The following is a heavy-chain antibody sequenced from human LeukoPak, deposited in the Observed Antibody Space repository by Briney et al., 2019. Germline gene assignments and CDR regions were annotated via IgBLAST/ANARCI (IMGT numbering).Heavy chain of an antibody. V-gene: IGHV5-51*01. Sequence: GESLKISCKGSGYSFTSYWIGWVRQMPGKGLKWMGIIYPGDSDTRYSPSFQGQVTISADKSISTAYLQWSSLKASDTAMYYCSRLYDILTDDWFDPWGQGALVTVSS. D-gene: IGHD3-9*01. CDR2: IYPGDSDT. J-gene: IGHJ5*02. CDR3: SRLYDILTDDWFDP. CDR1: GYSFTSYW.